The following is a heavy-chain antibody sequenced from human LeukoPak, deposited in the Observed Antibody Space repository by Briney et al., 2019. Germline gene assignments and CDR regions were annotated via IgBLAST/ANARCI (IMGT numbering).Heavy chain of an antibody. D-gene: IGHD2-21*02. Sequence: GGSLRLSCAPSGFTFSSYAMNWVRQAPGKGLEWVAGISASSGNTFYADSVKGRFTISGDSSKSTLFLQMNSLRAEDTAVYYCAKVSCGGNCFYAFDVWGRGTMVAVSS. J-gene: IGHJ3*01. CDR1: GFTFSSYA. V-gene: IGHV3-23*01. CDR2: ISASSGNT. CDR3: AKVSCGGNCFYAFDV.